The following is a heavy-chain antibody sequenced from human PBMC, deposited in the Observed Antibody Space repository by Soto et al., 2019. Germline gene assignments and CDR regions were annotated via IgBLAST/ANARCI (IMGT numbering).Heavy chain of an antibody. Sequence: SETLSLTCTVSGGSISSSSYYWGWIRQPPGKGLEWIGSIYYSGSTYYNQSLKSRVTISVDTSKNQFSLKLSSVTAADTAVYYCVRSIPPVRFVVVPAAMLYYYYYYYMDVWGKGTTVTVSS. D-gene: IGHD2-2*01. CDR3: VRSIPPVRFVVVPAAMLYYYYYYYMDV. J-gene: IGHJ6*03. CDR1: GGSISSSSYY. V-gene: IGHV4-39*01. CDR2: IYYSGST.